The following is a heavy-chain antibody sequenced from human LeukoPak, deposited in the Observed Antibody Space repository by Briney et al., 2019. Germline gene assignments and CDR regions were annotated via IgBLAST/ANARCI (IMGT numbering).Heavy chain of an antibody. Sequence: PSETLSLTCTVSGDSISSTTYFWDWIRQPPGKGLEWIGNIYNSASTHYNPSLKSRVTISVDTSKNHLSLKLSSVTAADTAVYYCARGRIGWTYGSGSLLDYWGQGTLVTVSS. D-gene: IGHD3-10*01. V-gene: IGHV4-39*02. CDR3: ARGRIGWTYGSGSLLDY. J-gene: IGHJ4*02. CDR2: IYNSAST. CDR1: GDSISSTTYF.